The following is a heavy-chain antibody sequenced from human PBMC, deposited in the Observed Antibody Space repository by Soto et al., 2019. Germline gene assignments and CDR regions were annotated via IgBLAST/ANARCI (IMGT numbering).Heavy chain of an antibody. V-gene: IGHV3-66*01. CDR2: IYSGGST. D-gene: IGHD1-26*01. Sequence: EVQLVESGGGLVQPGGSLRLSCAASGFTVSSNYMSWVHQAPGKGLEWVSVIYSGGSTYYADSVKGRFTISRDNSKNTLYLQMNSLRAEDTAVYYCARTRVGRGFDYWGQGTLVTVSS. CDR3: ARTRVGRGFDY. CDR1: GFTVSSNY. J-gene: IGHJ4*02.